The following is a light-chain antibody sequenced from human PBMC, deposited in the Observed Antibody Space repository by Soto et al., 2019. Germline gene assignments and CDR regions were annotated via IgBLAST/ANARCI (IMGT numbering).Light chain of an antibody. V-gene: IGKV3-15*01. CDR1: QSVNTK. Sequence: EIVMTQSPATLSVSPGERATLSCRASQSVNTKLACYQHIPCQAHRLLIYGATTRAIGIPTRFSGSESGTEFILTIGSLQSEDFAVYYCLQYYGWPKTFGQGTKVEIK. CDR2: GAT. J-gene: IGKJ1*01. CDR3: LQYYGWPKT.